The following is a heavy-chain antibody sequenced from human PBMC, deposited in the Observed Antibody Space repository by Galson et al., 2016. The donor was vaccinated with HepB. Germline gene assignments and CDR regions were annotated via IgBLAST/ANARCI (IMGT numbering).Heavy chain of an antibody. D-gene: IGHD2-15*01. CDR1: GYTFSRYW. CDR3: ARDEGLGDPWWELGY. V-gene: IGHV1-46*01. Sequence: SVKVSCKASGYTFSRYWLHWVRQAPGQGLEWMGIINPSCGCTTYAQKFQGRLTLTRDTSTSTVYMELTSLRSEDTAVFYCARDEGLGDPWWELGYWGQGSLVTVSS. J-gene: IGHJ4*02. CDR2: INPSCGCT.